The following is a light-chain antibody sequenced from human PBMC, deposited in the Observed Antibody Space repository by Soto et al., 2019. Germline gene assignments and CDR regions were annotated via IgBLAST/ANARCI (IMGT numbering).Light chain of an antibody. CDR3: CSYSGRSTFV. Sequence: QSALTQPASVSGSPGQSITVSCTGASGDVGNYKFVSWYQQHPGKAPKLIIFEVDKRPSGVSDRFSGSKSGNMASLTVSGLQAEDEADYYCCSYSGRSTFVFGTGTKLTVL. V-gene: IGLV2-23*02. CDR1: SGDVGNYKF. J-gene: IGLJ1*01. CDR2: EVD.